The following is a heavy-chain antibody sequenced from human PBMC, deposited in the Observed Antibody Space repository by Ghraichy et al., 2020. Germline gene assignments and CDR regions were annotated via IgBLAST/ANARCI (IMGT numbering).Heavy chain of an antibody. CDR1: GGSFSGYY. V-gene: IGHV4-34*01. Sequence: ETLSLTCAVYGGSFSGYYWSWIRQPPGKGLEWIGEINHSGSTNYNPSLKSRVTISVDTSKNQFSLKLSSVTAADTAVYYCARHLYYGSGSYYYYYGMDVWGQGTTVTVSS. CDR2: INHSGST. D-gene: IGHD3-10*01. CDR3: ARHLYYGSGSYYYYYGMDV. J-gene: IGHJ6*02.